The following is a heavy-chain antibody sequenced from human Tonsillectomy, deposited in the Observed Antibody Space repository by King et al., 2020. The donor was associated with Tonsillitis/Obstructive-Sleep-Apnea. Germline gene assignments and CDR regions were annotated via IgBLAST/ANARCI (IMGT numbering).Heavy chain of an antibody. Sequence: VQLQESGPRLVKPSETLSLTCTVSGGSISSYYWNWIRQPPGKGLAWLGYLYYSGSTNYNPSLKSRVTISVDTSKNQFSLRLTSVTAADTAIYYCAVPTTRLYSPYYAYNSDYPPLDFGGQGPLVCVSS. D-gene: IGHD3-16*01. CDR2: LYYSGST. CDR3: AVPTTRLYSPYYAYNSDYPPLDF. J-gene: IGHJ4*02. V-gene: IGHV4-59*08. CDR1: GGSISSYY.